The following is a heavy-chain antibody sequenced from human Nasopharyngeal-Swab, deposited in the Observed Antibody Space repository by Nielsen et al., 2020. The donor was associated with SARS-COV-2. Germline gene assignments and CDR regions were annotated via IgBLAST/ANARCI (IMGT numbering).Heavy chain of an antibody. Sequence: SVKVSCKASGGTFSSYAISWVRQAPGQGLEWMGGIIPIFGTANYAQKFQGRVTITADKSTSTAYTELSSLRSEDTAVYYCARDLNVGAYCGGDCYTRFGYWGQGTLVTVSS. CDR1: GGTFSSYA. D-gene: IGHD2-21*02. V-gene: IGHV1-69*06. J-gene: IGHJ4*02. CDR2: IIPIFGTA. CDR3: ARDLNVGAYCGGDCYTRFGY.